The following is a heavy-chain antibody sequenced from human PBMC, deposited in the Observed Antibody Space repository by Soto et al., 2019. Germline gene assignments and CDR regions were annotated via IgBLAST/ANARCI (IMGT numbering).Heavy chain of an antibody. CDR2: INPNSGGA. CDR3: ARSWGGYDLGDY. CDR1: GYTFIGYY. J-gene: IGHJ4*02. D-gene: IGHD5-12*01. Sequence: QVQLVQSGAEVKKPGASVKVSCKASGYTFIGYYIHWVRQAPGQGLEWMGWINPNSGGAKYSQKFPAWVTMTSDTSISTAYMELSRLKSDYPAVYYCARSWGGYDLGDYWGQGTLVNVSS. V-gene: IGHV1-2*04.